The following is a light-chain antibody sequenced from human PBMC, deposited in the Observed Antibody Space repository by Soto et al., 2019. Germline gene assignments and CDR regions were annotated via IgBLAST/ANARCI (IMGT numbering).Light chain of an antibody. V-gene: IGKV1-39*01. CDR1: QTISIF. J-gene: IGKJ1*01. CDR2: DAS. Sequence: DIQMTQSPASLSASVGDRVTITCRASQTISIFLNWYQQKPGKAPKLLLYDASTLQSGVASRFSGSGSGTEFTLIISGLQPDDSATYYCQQYTNTNNPWMFGQGTKVDIK. CDR3: QQYTNTNNPWM.